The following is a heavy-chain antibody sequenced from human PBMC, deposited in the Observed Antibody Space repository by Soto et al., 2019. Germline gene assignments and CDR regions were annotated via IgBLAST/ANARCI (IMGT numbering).Heavy chain of an antibody. CDR2: IYIGGST. CDR1: VFTVSSNY. V-gene: IGHV3-53*04. D-gene: IGHD3-10*01. CDR3: ARDGWFGEGY. J-gene: IGHJ4*02. Sequence: GGSLRLSCAASVFTVSSNYMSWVRQAPGKWLEWFSVIYIGGSTYXSDSVKGRXXISRHNSKNTLXLQMNXLRSEDTAVYYCARDGWFGEGYWAQGTLVTVSS.